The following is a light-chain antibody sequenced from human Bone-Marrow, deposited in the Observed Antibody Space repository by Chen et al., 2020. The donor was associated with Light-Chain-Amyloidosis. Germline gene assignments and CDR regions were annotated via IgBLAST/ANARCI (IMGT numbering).Light chain of an antibody. CDR1: SSDVGGDNH. V-gene: IGLV2-14*01. CDR3: SSYTITNTLV. CDR2: EVT. J-gene: IGLJ1*01. Sequence: QSALTQPASVSGSPGQSTTISCPGTSSDVGGDNHVSWYQQHPDKAPKLMIYEVTNRPSWVPDRFSGSKSDNTASRTISGLQTEDEADYFCSSYTITNTLVFGSGTRVTVL.